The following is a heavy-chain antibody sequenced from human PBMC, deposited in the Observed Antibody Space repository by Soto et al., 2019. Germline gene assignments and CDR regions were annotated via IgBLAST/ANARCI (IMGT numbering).Heavy chain of an antibody. CDR3: ARTSTSANYFDY. J-gene: IGHJ4*02. D-gene: IGHD2-2*01. CDR2: IYYSGST. CDR1: GGSISSGGYY. V-gene: IGHV4-31*03. Sequence: QVQLQESGPGLVKPSQTLSLTCTVSGGSISSGGYYWSWIRQHPGKGLEWIGYIYYSGSTYYNPSLQTRVTISVDTSKNQFSLKLSSVPAADTAVYYCARTSTSANYFDYWGQGTLVTVSS.